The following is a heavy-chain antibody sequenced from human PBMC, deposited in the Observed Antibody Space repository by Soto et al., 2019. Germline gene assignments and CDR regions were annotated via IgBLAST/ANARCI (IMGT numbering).Heavy chain of an antibody. CDR3: ARGPREGYNRWYFDY. V-gene: IGHV3-33*01. D-gene: IGHD1-1*01. Sequence: HPGGSLRLSCAASGFTFSSYGMHWVRQAPGKGLEWVAVIWYDGSNKYYADSVKGRFTISRDNSKNTLYLQMNSLRAEDTALYYCARGPREGYNRWYFDYWVQGT. CDR1: GFTFSSYG. J-gene: IGHJ4*02. CDR2: IWYDGSNK.